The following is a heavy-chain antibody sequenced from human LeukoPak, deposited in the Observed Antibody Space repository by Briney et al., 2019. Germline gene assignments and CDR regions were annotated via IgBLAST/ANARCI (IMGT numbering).Heavy chain of an antibody. CDR3: ARDKVSGPTLLDY. CDR1: GFTFSNYW. Sequence: PGGSLRLSCAASGFTFSNYWMSWVRQVPGKGLEWVANIKQDGSEFYYVDSVKGRFTISRDNAKNSLDLQMNSLRVEDTGIYYCARDKVSGPTLLDYWGQGTLVTVSS. D-gene: IGHD5/OR15-5a*01. CDR2: IKQDGSEF. V-gene: IGHV3-7*01. J-gene: IGHJ4*02.